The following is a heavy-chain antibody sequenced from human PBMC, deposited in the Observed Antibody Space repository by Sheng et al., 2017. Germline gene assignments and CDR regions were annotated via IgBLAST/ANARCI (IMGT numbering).Heavy chain of an antibody. Sequence: QVQLQESGPALVKPSETLSLTCSVSGGSISSYFWSWIRQPAGKGLEWIGRIYSSGTTNYNPSLKGRITMSVDTSKNQFSLKLNSVTAADTAIYYCARDPPKYDLTSTPLLTTLGRNGTELGRPYRSSYDLPTQRDRTYG. J-gene: IGHJ6*01. D-gene: IGHD1-7*01. CDR3: ARDPPKYDLTSTPLLTTLGRNGTELGRPYRSSYDLPTQRDRTYG. CDR2: IYSSGTT. V-gene: IGHV4-4*07. CDR1: GGSISSYF.